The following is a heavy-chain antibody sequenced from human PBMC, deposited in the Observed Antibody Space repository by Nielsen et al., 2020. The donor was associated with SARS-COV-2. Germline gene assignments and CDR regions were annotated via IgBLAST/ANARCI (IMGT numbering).Heavy chain of an antibody. V-gene: IGHV3-30*18. CDR1: GFTFSSYG. J-gene: IGHJ4*02. CDR3: AKDGSSSWHFDY. D-gene: IGHD6-13*01. CDR2: ISYDGSNK. Sequence: GESLKISCAASGFTFSSYGMHWVRQAPGKGLEWVAVISYDGSNKYYADSVKGRFTISRDNSKNTLYLQMNSLRAEDTAVYYCAKDGSSSWHFDYWGQGTLVTVSS.